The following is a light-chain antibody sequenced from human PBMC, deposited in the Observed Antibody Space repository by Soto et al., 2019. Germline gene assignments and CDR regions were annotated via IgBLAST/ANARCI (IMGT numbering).Light chain of an antibody. V-gene: IGKV1-5*01. J-gene: IGKJ1*01. Sequence: DIQMTQSPPSLSASVGDRVTITCRASQSISNWLAWYQQKPGKAPKLLIYDASSLESGVPSRFSGSGSGTEFTLTISSLQPDDFATYYCQQYNNYSTFGQGTKVDTK. CDR3: QQYNNYST. CDR2: DAS. CDR1: QSISNW.